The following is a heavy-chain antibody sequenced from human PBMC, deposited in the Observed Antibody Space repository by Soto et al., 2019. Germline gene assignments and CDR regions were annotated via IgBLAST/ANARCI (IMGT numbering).Heavy chain of an antibody. CDR2: MSSDGTNE. J-gene: IGHJ4*02. CDR3: ARCGYISGWYCYFDF. D-gene: IGHD6-19*01. CDR1: RFTFTTYA. V-gene: IGHV3-30-3*01. Sequence: GGSLRLSCAASRFTFTTYAMNWVRQAPGKGLEWVALMSSDGTNEHYADSVRGRFTVSRDNSRNTLFLQMNNLRTDDTAVHYCARCGYISGWYCYFDFWGLGTLVTVSS.